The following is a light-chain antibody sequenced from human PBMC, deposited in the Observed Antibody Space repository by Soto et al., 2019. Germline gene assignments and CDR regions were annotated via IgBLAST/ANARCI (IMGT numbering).Light chain of an antibody. J-gene: IGKJ1*01. CDR3: QQRSNWPGT. CDR2: DAS. Sequence: EIVLTQSPATLFLSPGERATLSCRASQSVSSYLAWYQQKPGQAPRLLIYDASTRATGIPARFSGSGSGTDFTRTISSLEPEDFAVYYCQQRSNWPGTFGQGTKVEIK. CDR1: QSVSSY. V-gene: IGKV3-11*01.